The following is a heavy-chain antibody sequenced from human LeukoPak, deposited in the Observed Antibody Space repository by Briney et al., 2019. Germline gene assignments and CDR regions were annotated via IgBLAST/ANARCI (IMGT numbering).Heavy chain of an antibody. CDR3: AKDLKGYCTSTSCYLFDY. CDR1: GFTFSSYD. Sequence: GGSLRLSCAASGFTFSSYDMNWVRQAPGKGLEWVSSTSSTSSYIYYADSVKGRFTISRDNSKNTLYLQMNSLRAEDTAVYYCAKDLKGYCTSTSCYLFDYWGQGTLVTVSS. V-gene: IGHV3-21*01. CDR2: TSSTSSYI. D-gene: IGHD2-2*01. J-gene: IGHJ4*02.